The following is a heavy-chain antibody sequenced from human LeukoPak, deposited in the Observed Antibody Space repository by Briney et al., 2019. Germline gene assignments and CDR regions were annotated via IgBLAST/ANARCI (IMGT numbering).Heavy chain of an antibody. CDR2: MNPNSGNT. CDR1: GYTFTSYD. J-gene: IGHJ4*02. D-gene: IGHD2-21*02. V-gene: IGHV1-8*01. Sequence: ASVKVSCKASGYTFTSYDINWVRQATGQGLEWMGWMNPNSGNTGYAQKFQGRVTMTRNTSISTAYMELSSLRSEDTAVYYCWVTAPAGRPSDYWGQGTLVTVSS. CDR3: WVTAPAGRPSDY.